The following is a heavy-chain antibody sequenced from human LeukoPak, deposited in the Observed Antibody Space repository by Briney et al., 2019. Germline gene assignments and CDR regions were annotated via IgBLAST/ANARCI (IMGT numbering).Heavy chain of an antibody. D-gene: IGHD3-10*01. Sequence: GGSLRLSCAASGFTFSSYEMNWVRQAPGKGLEWVSYISSGDISIYYADSVKGRFTISRDNAKNSLYLQMNSLRAEDTAVYYCARGAGAFDYWGQGTLVTVSS. CDR3: ARGAGAFDY. CDR2: ISSGDISI. CDR1: GFTFSSYE. J-gene: IGHJ4*02. V-gene: IGHV3-48*03.